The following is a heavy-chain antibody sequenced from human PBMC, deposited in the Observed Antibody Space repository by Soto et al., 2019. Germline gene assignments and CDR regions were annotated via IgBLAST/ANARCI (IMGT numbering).Heavy chain of an antibody. CDR2: IYPGDSDT. V-gene: IGHV5-51*01. D-gene: IGHD3-3*01. Sequence: LGESLKISCKGSGYTFTDYWIGWVRQLPGKGLEWMGIIYPGDSDTRYSPSFQGHVTITVDKSTNTAYLQWNSLRDEDTATYYCARLYYDYVWGQGTTVTVSS. J-gene: IGHJ6*02. CDR1: GYTFTDYW. CDR3: ARLYYDYV.